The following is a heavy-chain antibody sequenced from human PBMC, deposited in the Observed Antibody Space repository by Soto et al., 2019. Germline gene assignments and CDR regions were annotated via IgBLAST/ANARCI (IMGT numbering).Heavy chain of an antibody. CDR1: GYTFTSYG. CDR2: ISAYNGNT. J-gene: IGHJ4*02. D-gene: IGHD4-17*01. Sequence: QVQLVQSGAEVKKPGASVKVSCKASGYTFTSYGISWVRQAPGQGLEWMGWISAYNGNTNYAQKLQGRVTMTTDTXTXKAYMELRSLRSDDTAVYYCARDLPTVVTPGDEGDYWGQGTLVTVSS. V-gene: IGHV1-18*01. CDR3: ARDLPTVVTPGDEGDY.